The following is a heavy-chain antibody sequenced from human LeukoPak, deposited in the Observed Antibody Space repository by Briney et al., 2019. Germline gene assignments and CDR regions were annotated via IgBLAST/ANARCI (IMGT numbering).Heavy chain of an antibody. CDR1: GFTFGNYE. D-gene: IGHD2-15*01. CDR2: ISSSGTTI. Sequence: GGSLRLSCAASGFTFGNYEMNWVRQAPGKGLEWVSYISSSGTTIYYAERRFTISRDNAKNSLYLLMNSLRAEDTAIYYCARGYCSGGSCYGGDYWDQGTLVTVSS. CDR3: ARGYCSGGSCYGGDY. J-gene: IGHJ4*02. V-gene: IGHV3-48*03.